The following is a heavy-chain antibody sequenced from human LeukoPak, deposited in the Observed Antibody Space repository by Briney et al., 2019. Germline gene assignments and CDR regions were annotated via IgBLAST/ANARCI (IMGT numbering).Heavy chain of an antibody. CDR2: INPNSGGT. Sequence: GASVTLSCKASGYTFTGYYVHCVRQAPGQGLEWMGWINPNSGGTNYAQKFQGRVTMTRDTSISTAYMELSRLRSDDTAVYYCARDHGSSSWYFDYWGQGTPVTVSA. V-gene: IGHV1-2*02. J-gene: IGHJ4*02. D-gene: IGHD6-13*01. CDR1: GYTFTGYY. CDR3: ARDHGSSSWYFDY.